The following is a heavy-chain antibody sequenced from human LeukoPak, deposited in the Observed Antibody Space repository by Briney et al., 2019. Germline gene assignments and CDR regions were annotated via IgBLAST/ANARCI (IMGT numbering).Heavy chain of an antibody. Sequence: GASVKVSCQASGYTFTSHAMNWVRQAPGQGLEWMGWINTNTGNPMYAQGFTGGFVFSLDTSVSTAYLQISSLKADDTAVYYCPRVRGYGAFDIWGQGTMVTVSS. V-gene: IGHV7-4-1*02. J-gene: IGHJ3*02. CDR2: INTNTGNP. CDR1: GYTFTSHA. CDR3: PRVRGYGAFDI. D-gene: IGHD5-18*01.